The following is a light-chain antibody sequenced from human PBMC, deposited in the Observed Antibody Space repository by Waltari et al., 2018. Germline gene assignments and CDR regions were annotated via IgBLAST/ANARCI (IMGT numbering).Light chain of an antibody. V-gene: IGLV1-51*02. J-gene: IGLJ7*01. CDR3: GTWDSSLSGAV. CDR1: TPTLGTHY. Sequence: QSVLTHPPSASAAPGQCVTISCPRRTPTLGTHYVSLYRQFPGTAPKLLIYEDSERPSGVPGRFSGSKSGTSATLDITGLQAGDEADYYCGTWDSSLSGAVFGGGTHLTVL. CDR2: EDS.